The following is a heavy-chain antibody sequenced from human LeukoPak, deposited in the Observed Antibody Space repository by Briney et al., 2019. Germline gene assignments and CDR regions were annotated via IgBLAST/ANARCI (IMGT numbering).Heavy chain of an antibody. D-gene: IGHD3-22*01. V-gene: IGHV3-33*08. CDR1: GFTFSSYG. CDR3: ARDPSLDYYDSSGYWDY. Sequence: PGGSLRLSCAASGFTFSSYGMHWVRQAPGKGLEWVAVIWYDGTNKYYVDSVKGRFTISRDNSKNTLYLQMNSLRAEDTAVYYCARDPSLDYYDSSGYWDYWGQGTLVTVSP. CDR2: IWYDGTNK. J-gene: IGHJ4*02.